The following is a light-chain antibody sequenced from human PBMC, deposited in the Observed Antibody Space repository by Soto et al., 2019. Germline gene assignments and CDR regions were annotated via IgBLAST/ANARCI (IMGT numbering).Light chain of an antibody. CDR1: QSLSSNY. CDR2: GAS. CDR3: QQYGSSGT. J-gene: IGKJ1*01. Sequence: EIALTQSPGTLPLSPGERATLSCRASQSLSSNYLAWYQQKPGQAPRLLIYGASSRATGIPDRFSGSGSGTDFTLTISRLEPEDFAVYYCQQYGSSGTFGQGTKVDI. V-gene: IGKV3-20*01.